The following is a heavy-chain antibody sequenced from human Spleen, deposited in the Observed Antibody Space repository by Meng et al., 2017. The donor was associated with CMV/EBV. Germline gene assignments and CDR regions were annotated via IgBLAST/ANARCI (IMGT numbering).Heavy chain of an antibody. CDR2: ISSSSSYI. J-gene: IGHJ6*02. D-gene: IGHD4-23*01. V-gene: IGHV3-21*04. Sequence: GGSLRLSCAASGFTFSSYSINWVRQAPGKGLEWVSSISSSSSYIYYADSVKGRFTISRDNSKNTLYLQMNSLRAEDTAVYYCARDRRIYTGNYPDNYYCYGMDVWGQGTTVTVSS. CDR1: GFTFSSYS. CDR3: ARDRRIYTGNYPDNYYCYGMDV.